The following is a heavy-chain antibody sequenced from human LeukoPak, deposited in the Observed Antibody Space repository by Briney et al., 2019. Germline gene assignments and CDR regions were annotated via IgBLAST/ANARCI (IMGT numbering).Heavy chain of an antibody. CDR2: INPNSGGT. V-gene: IGHV1-2*02. CDR3: ARDSSGWGLNWFDP. Sequence: ASVKVPCKASGYTFTGYYMHWVRQAPGQGLEWMGWINPNSGGTNYAQKFQGRVTMTRDTSISTAYMELSRLRSDDTAVYYCARDSSGWGLNWFDPWGQGTLVTVSS. CDR1: GYTFTGYY. J-gene: IGHJ5*02. D-gene: IGHD6-19*01.